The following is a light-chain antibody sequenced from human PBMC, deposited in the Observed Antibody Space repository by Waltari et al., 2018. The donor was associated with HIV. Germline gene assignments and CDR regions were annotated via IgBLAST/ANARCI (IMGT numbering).Light chain of an antibody. CDR1: QSVSSY. V-gene: IGKV3-11*01. CDR3: QQRSNWPA. Sequence: EIVLTQSPATLSLSPGERATLSCRASQSVSSYLAWYQQQPGQAPRLLIYDASNRATGIPARFSGSGSGTDFTLTISSLEPEDFAFYYCQQRSNWPAFGPGTKVDIK. J-gene: IGKJ3*01. CDR2: DAS.